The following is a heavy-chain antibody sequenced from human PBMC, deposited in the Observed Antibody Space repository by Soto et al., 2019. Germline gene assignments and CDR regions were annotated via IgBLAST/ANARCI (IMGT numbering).Heavy chain of an antibody. Sequence: GGSLRLSCAASGFTFSSYGMHWVRQAPGKGLEWVAVISYDGSNKYYADSVKGRFTISRDNSKNTLYLQMNSLRAEDTAVYYCAKDVWAGYCSGGSCYSDYYYYGMDVWGQGTTVTVSS. J-gene: IGHJ6*02. V-gene: IGHV3-30*18. CDR3: AKDVWAGYCSGGSCYSDYYYYGMDV. CDR2: ISYDGSNK. CDR1: GFTFSSYG. D-gene: IGHD2-15*01.